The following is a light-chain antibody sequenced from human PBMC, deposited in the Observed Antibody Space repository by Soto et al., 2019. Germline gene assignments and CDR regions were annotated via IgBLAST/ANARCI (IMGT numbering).Light chain of an antibody. CDR2: STE. CDR1: SGSVSTTYD. J-gene: IGLJ3*02. Sequence: QTVVTQEPSFSVSPGRTVTLTCVLSSGSVSTTYDPTWYQQTPGQAPRTLIYSTETRSSGFPDRFSSYIHANKAALTITGAQADDQYDYSSLLYMGRGIWVFGGGTKVTVL. CDR3: LLYMGRGIWV. V-gene: IGLV8-61*01.